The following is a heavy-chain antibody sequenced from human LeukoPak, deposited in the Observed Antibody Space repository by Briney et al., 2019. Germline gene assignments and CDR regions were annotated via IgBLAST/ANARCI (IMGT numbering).Heavy chain of an antibody. Sequence: SETLSLTCAVSGGSISSSNWWSWVRQPPGKGLEWIGEIYHSGSTNYNPSLKSRVTISVDKSKNQFSLKLSSVTAADTAVYYCARGRGYGDSGMDVWGQGTTVTVSS. D-gene: IGHD3-3*01. CDR2: IYHSGST. CDR3: ARGRGYGDSGMDV. V-gene: IGHV4-4*02. CDR1: GGSISSSNW. J-gene: IGHJ6*02.